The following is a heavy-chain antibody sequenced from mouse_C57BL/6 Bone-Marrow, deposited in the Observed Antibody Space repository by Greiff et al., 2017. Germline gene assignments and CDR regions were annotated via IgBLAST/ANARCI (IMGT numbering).Heavy chain of an antibody. J-gene: IGHJ2*01. CDR1: GYTFTDYE. CDR3: TRGDYYGRRRYFDY. Sequence: VKLVESGAELVRPGASVTLSCKASGYTFTDYEMHWVKQTPVHGLEWIGAIDPETGGTAYNQKFKGKAILTADKSSSTAYMELRSLTSEDSAVYYCTRGDYYGRRRYFDYWGQGTTLTVSS. D-gene: IGHD1-1*01. V-gene: IGHV1-15*01. CDR2: IDPETGGT.